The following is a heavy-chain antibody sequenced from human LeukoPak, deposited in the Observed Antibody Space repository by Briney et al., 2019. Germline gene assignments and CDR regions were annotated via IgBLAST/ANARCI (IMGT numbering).Heavy chain of an antibody. J-gene: IGHJ4*02. CDR3: ARHRIPEDDGFSAPLSSVFPAPLSN. V-gene: IGHV3-53*01. CDR1: GFTVSTND. Sequence: PGGSLRLSCAASGFTVSTNDMSWVRQAPGKGRDWVSDIYSGDTTYYADSVKSRFTISRDNSKNTLYLQMNSLRPEDTALYYCARHRIPEDDGFSAPLSSVFPAPLSNWGQGTLVTVS. D-gene: IGHD1-14*01. CDR2: IYSGDTT.